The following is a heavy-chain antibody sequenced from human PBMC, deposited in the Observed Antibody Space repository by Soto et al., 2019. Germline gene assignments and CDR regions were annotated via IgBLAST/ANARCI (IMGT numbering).Heavy chain of an antibody. D-gene: IGHD5-18*01. CDR2: IIPIFGTA. CDR3: ARAVGIGYSDGSYYFDY. J-gene: IGHJ4*02. V-gene: IGHV1-69*13. CDR1: GGTFSSYA. Sequence: SVEVSCKASGGTFSSYAISWVRKAPGQGLEWMGGIIPIFGTANYAQKFQGRVTITADESTSTAYMELSSLRSEDTAVYYCARAVGIGYSDGSYYFDYWGQGTRVTVS.